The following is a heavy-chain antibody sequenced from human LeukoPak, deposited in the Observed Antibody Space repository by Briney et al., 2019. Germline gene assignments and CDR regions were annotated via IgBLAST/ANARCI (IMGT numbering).Heavy chain of an antibody. CDR2: IYYSGST. CDR1: GGSISSYY. CDR3: ARGHDYGDYYPGY. Sequence: SETLSLTCTVSGGSISSYYWSWIRQPPGKGLEWIGYIYYSGSTNYNPFLKSRVTISVDTSKNQFSLKLSSVTAADTAVYYCARGHDYGDYYPGYWGQGTLVTVSS. D-gene: IGHD4-17*01. V-gene: IGHV4-59*01. J-gene: IGHJ4*02.